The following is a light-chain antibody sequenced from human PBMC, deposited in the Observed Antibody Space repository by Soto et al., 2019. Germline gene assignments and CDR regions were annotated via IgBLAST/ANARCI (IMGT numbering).Light chain of an antibody. J-gene: IGLJ2*01. V-gene: IGLV2-14*01. Sequence: QSALTQPASVSGSPGQSITIPCTGTSSDVGGYNYVSWYQQHPGKAPKLIIYEVNNRPSGVSNRFSGSKSGNTASLTISGLQAEDEADYYCSSYTRSNTPVVFGGGTKLTVL. CDR3: SSYTRSNTPVV. CDR2: EVN. CDR1: SSDVGGYNY.